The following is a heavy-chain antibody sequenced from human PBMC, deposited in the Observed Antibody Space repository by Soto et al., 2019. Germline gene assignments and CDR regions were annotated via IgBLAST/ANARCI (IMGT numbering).Heavy chain of an antibody. CDR3: ARGLSSGWYF. V-gene: IGHV4-34*01. J-gene: IGHJ4*02. D-gene: IGHD6-19*01. CDR2: INQNGRS. CDR1: GGSFSGYY. Sequence: PSETLSLTCAVYGGSFSGYYWGWIRQPTRKGLEWIGEINQNGRSNYTPSLKSRVTISIDTSKNQFSLKLTSVTAADTAVYYCARGLSSGWYFWGPGTLVTVSS.